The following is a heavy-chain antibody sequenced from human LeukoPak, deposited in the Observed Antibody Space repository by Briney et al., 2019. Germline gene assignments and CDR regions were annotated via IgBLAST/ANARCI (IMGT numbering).Heavy chain of an antibody. D-gene: IGHD6-19*01. CDR1: GGSISSSSYY. CDR2: IYYSGST. CDR3: ARVGIAVAGSMDV. V-gene: IGHV4-61*05. J-gene: IGHJ6*02. Sequence: SETLSLTCTVSGGSISSSSYYWGWIRQPPGKGLEWIGYIYYSGSTNYNPSLKSRVTISVDTSKNQFSLKLSSVTAADTAVYYCARVGIAVAGSMDVWGQGTTVTVSS.